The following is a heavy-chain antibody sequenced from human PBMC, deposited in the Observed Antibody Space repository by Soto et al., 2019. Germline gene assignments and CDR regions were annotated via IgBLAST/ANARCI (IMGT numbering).Heavy chain of an antibody. V-gene: IGHV1-69*02. CDR1: GGTFSSYT. Sequence: QVQLVQSGAEVKKPGSSVKVSCKASGGTFSSYTISWVRQAPGQGLEWMGRIIPILGIANYAQKFQGRVTITADKSTSTAYMELSSLRSEDTAVYYGASLTVTTSYYYGMDVWGQGTTVTVSS. J-gene: IGHJ6*02. D-gene: IGHD4-17*01. CDR3: ASLTVTTSYYYGMDV. CDR2: IIPILGIA.